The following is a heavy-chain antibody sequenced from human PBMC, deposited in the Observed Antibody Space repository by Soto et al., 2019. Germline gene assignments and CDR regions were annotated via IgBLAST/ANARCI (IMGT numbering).Heavy chain of an antibody. CDR1: GGTFSSYA. J-gene: IGHJ3*02. CDR2: IIPIFGTA. D-gene: IGHD2-21*02. V-gene: IGHV1-69*06. CDR3: ARDRVIYCGGDCYPPDGDAFDI. Sequence: QVQLVQSGAEVKKPGSSVKVSYKASGGTFSSYAISWVRQAPGQGLEWMGGIIPIFGTANYAQKFQGRVTITADKSTSTAYMELSSLRSEDTAVYYCARDRVIYCGGDCYPPDGDAFDIWGQGTMVTVSS.